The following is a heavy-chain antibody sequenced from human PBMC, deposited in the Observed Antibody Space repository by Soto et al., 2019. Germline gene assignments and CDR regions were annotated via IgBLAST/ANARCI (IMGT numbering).Heavy chain of an antibody. V-gene: IGHV5-51*01. D-gene: IGHD6-6*01. Sequence: PVELLKISCMGSGDSFTSHWIGRVVQMPGKGLEWMGIIYPGDSDTRYSPSFQGQVTISADKSISTAYLQWSSLKASDTAMYYCARLLGPLPPDSIGASWLLGWFDPWGQGTLVTVSS. CDR2: IYPGDSDT. J-gene: IGHJ5*02. CDR1: GDSFTSHW. CDR3: ARLLGPLPPDSIGASWLLGWFDP.